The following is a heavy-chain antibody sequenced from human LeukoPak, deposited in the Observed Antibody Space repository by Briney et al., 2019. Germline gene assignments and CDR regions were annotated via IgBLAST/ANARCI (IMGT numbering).Heavy chain of an antibody. CDR2: IYHGGTT. J-gene: IGHJ4*02. Sequence: SETLSLTCTVSGYFISSGYYWGWIRQPPGKGLEWIGNIYHGGTTYYNPSLKSRVTISVDTSKNQFSLKLSSVTAADTAVYYCARAGRLLWFGELSGWGQGTLVTVSS. CDR1: GYFISSGYY. CDR3: ARAGRLLWFGELSG. D-gene: IGHD3-10*01. V-gene: IGHV4-38-2*02.